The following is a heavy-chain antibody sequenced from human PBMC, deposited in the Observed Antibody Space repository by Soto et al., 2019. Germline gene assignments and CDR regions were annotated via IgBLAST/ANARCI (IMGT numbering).Heavy chain of an antibody. V-gene: IGHV4-59*01. Sequence: QVQLQESGPGLVKPSETLSLTCTVSGGSISPYYWSWIRQPPGKGLEWIGYIYYSGSTYYNSSLKSRVTMSLVTSKNQFSLKLSSVTAADTAVYYCAREMVEMATLGYLDSWGQGTLVTVSS. CDR3: AREMVEMATLGYLDS. CDR2: IYYSGST. D-gene: IGHD5-12*01. J-gene: IGHJ4*02. CDR1: GGSISPYY.